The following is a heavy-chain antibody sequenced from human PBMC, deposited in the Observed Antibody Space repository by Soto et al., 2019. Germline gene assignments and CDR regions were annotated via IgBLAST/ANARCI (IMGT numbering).Heavy chain of an antibody. J-gene: IGHJ4*02. D-gene: IGHD3-10*01. Sequence: QVQLVQSGAEVKKPGASVKVSCKASGYTFTSYAMHWVRQAPGQRLEWMGWLNAGNGNTKNSQKFHGRFTITRDTSASTAYMELSSLTSEETAEYYCAGSDGPLGDYWGQGTLVTVAS. CDR1: GYTFTSYA. V-gene: IGHV1-3*01. CDR3: AGSDGPLGDY. CDR2: LNAGNGNT.